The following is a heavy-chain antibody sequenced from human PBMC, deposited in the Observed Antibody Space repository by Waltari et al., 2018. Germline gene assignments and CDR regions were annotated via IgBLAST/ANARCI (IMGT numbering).Heavy chain of an antibody. D-gene: IGHD5-12*01. J-gene: IGHJ1*01. V-gene: IGHV1-69*04. CDR1: GGHFGSTP. CDR2: IIPILGIA. CDR3: ASTFGDGYNSYFQH. Sequence: QVQLVQSGAEGKRTGSSGRVSCKASGGHFGSTPTSWVRQAPGQGLEWMGGIIPILGIANYAQKFQGRVTITADESTSTAYMELSSLRSEDTAVYYCASTFGDGYNSYFQHWGQGTLVTVSS.